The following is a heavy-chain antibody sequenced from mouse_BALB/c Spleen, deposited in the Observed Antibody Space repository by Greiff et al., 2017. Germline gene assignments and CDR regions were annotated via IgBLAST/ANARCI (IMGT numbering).Heavy chain of an antibody. J-gene: IGHJ2*01. CDR2: INSNGGST. V-gene: IGHV5-6-3*01. CDR1: GFTFSSYG. D-gene: IGHD2-14*01. Sequence: EVKVVESGGGLVQPGGSLKLSCAASGFTFSSYGMSWVRQTPDKRLELVATINSNGGSTYYPDSVKGRFTISRDNAKNTLYLQMSSLKSEDTAMYYCARGGYDLDFDYWGQGTTLTVSS. CDR3: ARGGYDLDFDY.